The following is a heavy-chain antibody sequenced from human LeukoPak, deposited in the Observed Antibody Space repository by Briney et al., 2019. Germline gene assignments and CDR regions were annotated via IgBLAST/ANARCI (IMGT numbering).Heavy chain of an antibody. D-gene: IGHD3-10*01. J-gene: IGHJ4*02. Sequence: SETLSLTCTVSGGSISSYYWSWIRQPPGKGLEWIGSIYYSGSTYYNPSLKSRVTISVDTSKNQFSLKLSSVTAADTAVYYCARRVKSHYGSGSYYKDWGQGTLVTVSS. CDR1: GGSISSYY. V-gene: IGHV4-59*05. CDR3: ARRVKSHYGSGSYYKD. CDR2: IYYSGST.